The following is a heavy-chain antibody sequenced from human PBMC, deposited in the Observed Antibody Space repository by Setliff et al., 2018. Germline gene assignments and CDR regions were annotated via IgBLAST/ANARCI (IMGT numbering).Heavy chain of an antibody. V-gene: IGHV4-30-4*08. D-gene: IGHD5-12*01. Sequence: SETLSLTCTVSGGSISSGDYYWSWIRQPPGKGLEWIGYIYYSGSTYYNPSFKSRVTISVDTSKNQFSLKLSSVTAADTAVYYCARAGWLAQGGFDYWGQGTLVTVSS. CDR1: GGSISSGDYY. CDR2: IYYSGST. J-gene: IGHJ4*02. CDR3: ARAGWLAQGGFDY.